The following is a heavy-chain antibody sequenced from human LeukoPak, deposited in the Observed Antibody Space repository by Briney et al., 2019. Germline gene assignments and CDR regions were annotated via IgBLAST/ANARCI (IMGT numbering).Heavy chain of an antibody. D-gene: IGHD3-10*01. J-gene: IGHJ4*02. V-gene: IGHV3-11*01. CDR2: ITSSGSTI. CDR3: ARVISGTYGLDY. Sequence: GGSLRLSCAASGFTFSDYYMTWIRQAPGKGLEWVSYITSSGSTIHYADSVKGRFTISRDNAKGSLFLQMNSLRADDTAIYYCARVISGTYGLDYWGQGTLVTVSS. CDR1: GFTFSDYY.